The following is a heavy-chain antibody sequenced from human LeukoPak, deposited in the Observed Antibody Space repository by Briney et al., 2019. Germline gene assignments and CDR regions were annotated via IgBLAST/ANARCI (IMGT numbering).Heavy chain of an antibody. CDR3: AGGGYYDFWSGYPNWFDP. Sequence: GGSLRLSCAASGFTFSDYYMSWIRQAPGKGLEWVSYISSSGSTIYYADSVKGRFTISRDNAKNSLYLQMNSLRAEDTAVYCCAGGGYYDFWSGYPNWFDPWGQGTLVTVSS. CDR2: ISSSGSTI. J-gene: IGHJ5*02. D-gene: IGHD3-3*01. CDR1: GFTFSDYY. V-gene: IGHV3-11*04.